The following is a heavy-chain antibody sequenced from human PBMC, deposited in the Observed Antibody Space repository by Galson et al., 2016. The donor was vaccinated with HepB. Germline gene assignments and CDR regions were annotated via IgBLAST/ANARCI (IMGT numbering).Heavy chain of an antibody. J-gene: IGHJ4*02. D-gene: IGHD3-9*01. V-gene: IGHV3-53*01. CDR3: ARDSPIWD. CDR1: GSTVSSTY. CDR2: IYSGGNT. Sequence: SLTLSCGASGSTVSSTYMTWVRQSPGKGLEWVSGIYSGGNTYYADSVKGRFTISRDNSKSTLYLQMNSLRVEDTAMYYCARDSPIWDWGQGTLVTVSS.